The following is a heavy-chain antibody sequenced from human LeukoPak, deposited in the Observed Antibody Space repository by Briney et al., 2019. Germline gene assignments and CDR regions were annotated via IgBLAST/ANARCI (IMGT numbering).Heavy chain of an antibody. Sequence: SVKVSCKASGYTFTSYDINWVRQAPGQGLEWMGGIIPIFGTANYAQKFQGRVTITTDESTSTAYMELSSLRSEDTAVYYCARDVVGALDYWGQGTLVTVSS. V-gene: IGHV1-69*05. J-gene: IGHJ4*02. CDR1: GYTFTSYD. CDR3: ARDVVGALDY. D-gene: IGHD1-26*01. CDR2: IIPIFGTA.